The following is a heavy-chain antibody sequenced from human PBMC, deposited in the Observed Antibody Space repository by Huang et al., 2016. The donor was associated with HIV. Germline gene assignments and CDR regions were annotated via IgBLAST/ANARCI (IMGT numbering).Heavy chain of an antibody. CDR1: GGSLSGYY. J-gene: IGHJ5*02. CDR2: INHLGSP. V-gene: IGHV4-34*02. D-gene: IGHD3-10*01. CDR3: ARDATKNPRGWFDP. Sequence: QVHLQQWGAGLLKSAETLSLTCAVYGGSLSGYYWIWLRQTPGKGLDWIGEINHLGSPNYNPSLKSRVAISIDGSKKQFSLKLRSISDADTAVYFCARDATKNPRGWFDPWGQGTLVTGSS.